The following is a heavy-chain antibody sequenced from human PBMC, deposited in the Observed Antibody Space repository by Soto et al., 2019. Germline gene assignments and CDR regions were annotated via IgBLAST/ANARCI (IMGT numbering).Heavy chain of an antibody. D-gene: IGHD3-3*01. J-gene: IGHJ3*02. V-gene: IGHV3-23*01. CDR1: GFTFNDYA. CDR2: SSGGLGSA. Sequence: GGSLRLSCAVSGFTFNDYAMSGVRQAPGKGVEGVSTSSGGLGSAYYAASVEGPFTIPGDSSNNTLYLQMNRLRVEDTATYYCAKYSRLTGFGLLIHAFDMWGHGTMVTVSS. CDR3: AKYSRLTGFGLLIHAFDM.